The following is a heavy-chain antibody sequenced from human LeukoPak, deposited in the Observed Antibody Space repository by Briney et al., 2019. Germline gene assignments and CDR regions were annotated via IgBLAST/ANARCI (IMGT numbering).Heavy chain of an antibody. CDR2: IWYDGSNK. Sequence: GGSLRLSCAASGFTFSSYGMHWVRQAPGKGLEWVAVIWYDGSNKYYADSVKGRFTISRDNSKNTLYLQMNSLRAEDTAVYYCAREWRLGAFDIWGQGTMVTVSS. CDR1: GFTFSSYG. V-gene: IGHV3-33*01. CDR3: AREWRLGAFDI. J-gene: IGHJ3*02. D-gene: IGHD7-27*01.